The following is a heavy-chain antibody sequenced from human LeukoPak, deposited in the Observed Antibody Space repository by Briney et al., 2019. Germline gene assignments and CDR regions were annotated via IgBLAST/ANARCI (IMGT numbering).Heavy chain of an antibody. CDR3: ARLNCSGGSCYSVDH. CDR2: IYYTGST. J-gene: IGHJ5*02. D-gene: IGHD2-15*01. V-gene: IGHV4-59*12. CDR1: GGSITGYY. Sequence: SETLSLTCTVSGGSITGYYWSWIRQPPGKGLEWIGYIYYTGSTYYNPSLKSRVTISVDTYKNQFSLKLSSVTAADTAVYYCARLNCSGGSCYSVDHWGQGTLVTVSS.